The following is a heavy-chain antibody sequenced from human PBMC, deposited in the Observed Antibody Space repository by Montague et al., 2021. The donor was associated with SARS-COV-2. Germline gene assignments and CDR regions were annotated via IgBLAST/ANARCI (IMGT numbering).Heavy chain of an antibody. CDR2: ISSSGITI. V-gene: IGHV3-48*03. J-gene: IGHJ4*02. D-gene: IGHD3-22*01. CDR3: ARDNYYYDTSGYPDY. CDR1: GFPFSSYE. Sequence: SLRLSCAASGFPFSSYEMNWLRQAPGKGLEWVSYISSSGITIYYADSVKGRFTTSRDNAKNSLYLQMNSLRAEDTAVYYCARDNYYYDTSGYPDYWGQGTLVTVSS.